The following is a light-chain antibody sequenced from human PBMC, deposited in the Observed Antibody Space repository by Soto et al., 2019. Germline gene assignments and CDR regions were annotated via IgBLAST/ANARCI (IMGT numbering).Light chain of an antibody. CDR2: AAS. J-gene: IGKJ1*01. V-gene: IGKV3-20*01. CDR1: QSLSSTY. CDR3: QQYGISPWT. Sequence: TLSVSPGGSATLSCRASQSLSSTYLAWYQQKPGQAPRLLIYAASSRATGIPDRFSGSGSGTDFTLTISRLEPEDFAVYYCQQYGISPWTFGQVSNVDI.